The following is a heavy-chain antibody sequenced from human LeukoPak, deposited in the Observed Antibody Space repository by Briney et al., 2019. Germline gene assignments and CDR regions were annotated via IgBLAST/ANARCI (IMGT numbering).Heavy chain of an antibody. CDR1: GYTFTSYD. CDR2: IIPVFGTS. D-gene: IGHD2-2*02. Sequence: SVKVSCKASGYTFTSYDISWVRQAPGQGLEWMGGIIPVFGTSNYAQKFQGRVTITADESTRTAYMELSSLRSEDTAVYYCARVTGGRYCSTTSCYMRGWFDPWGQGTLVTVSS. V-gene: IGHV1-69*13. J-gene: IGHJ5*02. CDR3: ARVTGGRYCSTTSCYMRGWFDP.